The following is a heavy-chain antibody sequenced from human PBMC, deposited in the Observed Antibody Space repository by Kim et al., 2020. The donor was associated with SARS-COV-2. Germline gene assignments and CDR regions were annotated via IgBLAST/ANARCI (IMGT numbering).Heavy chain of an antibody. CDR3: ARDQLRCFDWLFYSYGMGV. V-gene: IGHV3-30*04. D-gene: IGHD3-9*01. CDR2: ISYDGSKK. J-gene: IGHJ6*02. CDR1: GFTFRSYA. Sequence: GGSLRLSCAASGFTFRSYAMHWVRQAPGKGLEWVAVISYDGSKKYYADSVKGRFTISRDNSKNTLYLQMNSLRAEDTAVYYCARDQLRCFDWLFYSYGMGVWGQGTTVIVSS.